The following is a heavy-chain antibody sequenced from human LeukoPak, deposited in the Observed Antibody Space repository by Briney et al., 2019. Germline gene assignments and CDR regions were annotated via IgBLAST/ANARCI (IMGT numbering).Heavy chain of an antibody. J-gene: IGHJ4*02. CDR3: VRDLLAAAGTDY. D-gene: IGHD6-13*01. CDR1: GFTVSSNY. V-gene: IGHV3-53*01. CDR2: IYTSGST. Sequence: PGGSLRLSCAASGFTVSSNYMSWVRQAPGKGLEWVSLIYTSGSTYYADSVKGRFTISRDNSKNTLYLQMNSLRAEDTAVYYCVRDLLAAAGTDYWGQGTLVTASS.